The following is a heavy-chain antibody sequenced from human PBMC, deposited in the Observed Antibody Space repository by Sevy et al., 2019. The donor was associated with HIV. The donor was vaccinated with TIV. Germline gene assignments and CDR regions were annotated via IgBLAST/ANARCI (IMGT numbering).Heavy chain of an antibody. D-gene: IGHD2-2*01. CDR2: ISRSGGST. V-gene: IGHV3-23*01. J-gene: IGHJ6*02. CDR3: AKVDVVVPVADYGLDV. CDR1: GFTFSNYA. Sequence: GGSLRLSCAASGFTFSNYAMSWVRQAPGKGLEWVSSISRSGGSTYYADSVKGRFTTSRDNSKNTLYLQMNSLRAEETAVYYCAKVDVVVPVADYGLDVWGQGTTVTVSS.